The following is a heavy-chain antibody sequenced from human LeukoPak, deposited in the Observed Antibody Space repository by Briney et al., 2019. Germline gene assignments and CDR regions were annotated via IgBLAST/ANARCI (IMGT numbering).Heavy chain of an antibody. V-gene: IGHV4-59*12. CDR2: IYYSGST. CDR1: GGSISSYY. J-gene: IGHJ4*02. Sequence: SETLSLTCTVSGGSISSYYWSWIRQPPGKGLEWIGYIYYSGSTNYNPSLKSRVTISVDTSKNQFSLNLSSVTAADTAVYYCARSVTAQWLSTEGDYWGQGTLVTVSS. CDR3: ARSVTAQWLSTEGDY. D-gene: IGHD6-19*01.